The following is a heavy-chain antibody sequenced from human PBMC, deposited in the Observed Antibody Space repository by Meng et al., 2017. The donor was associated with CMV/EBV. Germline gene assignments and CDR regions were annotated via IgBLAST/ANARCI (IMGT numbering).Heavy chain of an antibody. D-gene: IGHD3-10*01. Sequence: LRLSCTVSGGSISSGDYYWSWIRQPPGKGLEWIGYIYYSGSTYYNPSLKSRVTISVDTSKNQFSLKLSPVTAANTAVYYCARGPMVRGVIGYYYYGMDVWGQGTTVTVSS. CDR3: ARGPMVRGVIGYYYYGMDV. CDR2: IYYSGST. V-gene: IGHV4-30-4*08. CDR1: GGSISSGDYY. J-gene: IGHJ6*02.